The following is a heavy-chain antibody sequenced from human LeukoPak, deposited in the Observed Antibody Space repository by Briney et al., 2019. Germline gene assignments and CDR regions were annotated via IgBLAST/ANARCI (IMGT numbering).Heavy chain of an antibody. CDR1: GFTFDDYA. J-gene: IGHJ4*02. CDR3: TRAPSNSCFDY. CDR2: IRSKAYGGTT. V-gene: IGHV3-49*04. D-gene: IGHD2-15*01. Sequence: PGGSLRLSCTASGFTFDDYAMSWVRQAPGKGLEWVGFIRSKAYGGTTEYAASVKGRFTISRDDSKSIAYLQMNSLKTEDTAVYYCTRAPSNSCFDYWGEATLVTVSS.